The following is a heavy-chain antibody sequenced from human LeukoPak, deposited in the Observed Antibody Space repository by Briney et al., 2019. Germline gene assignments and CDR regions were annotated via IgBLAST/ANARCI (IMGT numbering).Heavy chain of an antibody. CDR2: ISAYNGNT. J-gene: IGHJ4*02. V-gene: IGHV1-18*01. CDR3: ARDRSSYDFWSGYSHFDY. Sequence: ASVKVSCKASGYTFTSYGISWVRQAPGQGLEWMGWISAYNGNTNYAQKFQGRVTMTRDMSTSTVYMELSSLRSEDTAVYYCARDRSSYDFWSGYSHFDYWGQGTLVTVSS. D-gene: IGHD3-3*01. CDR1: GYTFTSYG.